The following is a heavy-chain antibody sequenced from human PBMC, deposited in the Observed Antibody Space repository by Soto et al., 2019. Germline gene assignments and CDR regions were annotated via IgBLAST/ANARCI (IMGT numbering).Heavy chain of an antibody. V-gene: IGHV4-30-4*01. Sequence: PSETLSLTCTVSGGSIISGDYYWSLIRQPPGKGLEWIGYIYYSGSTYYNPSLKSRVTISVDTSKNQFSLKLSSVTAADTAVYYCARGSGYVLANWFDPRGQGTLVTGSS. D-gene: IGHD5-12*01. J-gene: IGHJ5*02. CDR3: ARGSGYVLANWFDP. CDR2: IYYSGST. CDR1: GGSIISGDYY.